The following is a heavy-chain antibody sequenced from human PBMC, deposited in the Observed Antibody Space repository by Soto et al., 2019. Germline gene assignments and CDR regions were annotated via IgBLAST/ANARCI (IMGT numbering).Heavy chain of an antibody. D-gene: IGHD3-22*01. CDR2: IYPGDSDT. V-gene: IGHV5-51*03. CDR1: GYSFTSYW. CDR3: ARPASGSGYYPMRYFDY. J-gene: IGHJ4*02. Sequence: PGESLKISCKGSGYSFTSYWIGWVRQMPGKGLEWMGIIYPGDSDTRYSPSFQGQVTISADKSISTAYLQWSSLKASDTAMYYCARPASGSGYYPMRYFDYWGQGTMVAVSS.